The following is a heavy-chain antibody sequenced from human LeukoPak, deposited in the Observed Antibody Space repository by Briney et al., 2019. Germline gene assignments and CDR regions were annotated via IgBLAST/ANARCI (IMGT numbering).Heavy chain of an antibody. J-gene: IGHJ4*02. V-gene: IGHV4-59*08. CDR2: IYYSGST. Sequence: PSETLSLTCTVSGGSISSYYWSWIRQPPGKGLEWIGYIYYSGSTNYNPSLKSRVTISVDTSKNQFSLKLSSVTAADTAVYYCARLSHVDTAMDIDYWGQGTLVTVSS. D-gene: IGHD5-18*01. CDR3: ARLSHVDTAMDIDY. CDR1: GGSISSYY.